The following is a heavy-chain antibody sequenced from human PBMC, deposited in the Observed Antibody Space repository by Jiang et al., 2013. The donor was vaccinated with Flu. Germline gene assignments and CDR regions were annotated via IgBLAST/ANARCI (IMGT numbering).Heavy chain of an antibody. CDR1: GGSFSGYY. Sequence: LLKPSETLSLTCAVYGGSFSGYYWSWIRQPPGKGLEWIGEINHSGSTNYNPSLKSRVTISVDTSKNQFSLKLSSVTAADTAVYYCARSMSITARFSRPYFDYWGQGTLVTVSS. V-gene: IGHV4-34*01. CDR3: ARSMSITARFSRPYFDY. D-gene: IGHD6-6*01. J-gene: IGHJ4*02. CDR2: INHSGST.